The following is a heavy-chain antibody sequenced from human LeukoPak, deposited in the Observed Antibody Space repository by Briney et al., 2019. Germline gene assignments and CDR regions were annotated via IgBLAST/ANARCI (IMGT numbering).Heavy chain of an antibody. V-gene: IGHV1-2*02. D-gene: IGHD1-1*01. CDR3: ARDKQLDWAHYYYYYMDV. CDR1: GYRFSSYG. J-gene: IGHJ6*03. CDR2: INPDSGGT. Sequence: ASVKVSCKTSGYRFSSYGISWVRQAPGQGLEWMGWINPDSGGTNYAQKFQGRVTMTRDTSINTAYMELSRLRSDDTAVYYCARDKQLDWAHYYYYYMDVWGKGTTVTVSS.